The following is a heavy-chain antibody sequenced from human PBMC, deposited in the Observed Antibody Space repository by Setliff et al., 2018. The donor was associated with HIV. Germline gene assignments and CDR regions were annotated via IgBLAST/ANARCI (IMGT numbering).Heavy chain of an antibody. V-gene: IGHV1-18*01. CDR1: GGTFSSYA. J-gene: IGHJ4*02. CDR3: AGDGYYYGSGSYSSFDY. Sequence: ASVKVSCKASGGTFSSYAISWVRQAPGQGLEWMGRIIPIFGNTNYPQKLQDRVTMTTDTSTSTAYMELRSLRSDDTAVYYCAGDGYYYGSGSYSSFDYWGQGTLVTVSS. D-gene: IGHD3-10*01. CDR2: IIPIFGNT.